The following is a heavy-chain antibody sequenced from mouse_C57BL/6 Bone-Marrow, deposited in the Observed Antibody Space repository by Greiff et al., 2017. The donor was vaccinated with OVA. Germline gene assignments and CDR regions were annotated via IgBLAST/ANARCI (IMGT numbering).Heavy chain of an antibody. CDR3: ARRHYSNYEVCAY. Sequence: VQLQQSGAELARPGASVKLSCKASGYTFTSYGISWVKQRTGQGLEWIGEIYPRSGNTYYNEKFKGKATLTADKSSSTAYMELRSLTSEDSAVYFCARRHYSNYEVCAYWGQGTLVTVSA. J-gene: IGHJ3*01. V-gene: IGHV1-81*01. CDR1: GYTFTSYG. D-gene: IGHD2-5*01. CDR2: IYPRSGNT.